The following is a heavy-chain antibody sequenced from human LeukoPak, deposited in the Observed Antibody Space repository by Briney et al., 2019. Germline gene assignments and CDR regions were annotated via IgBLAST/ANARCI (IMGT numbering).Heavy chain of an antibody. J-gene: IGHJ4*02. Sequence: PSETLSLTCTVSGGPISSYYWSWIRQPPGKGLEWIGYIYYGGSTNYNPSLKSRVTISVDTSKNQFSLKLSSVTAADTAVYYCARSYYDSSGYVDYWGQGTLVTVSS. CDR2: IYYGGST. CDR1: GGPISSYY. V-gene: IGHV4-59*08. CDR3: ARSYYDSSGYVDY. D-gene: IGHD3-22*01.